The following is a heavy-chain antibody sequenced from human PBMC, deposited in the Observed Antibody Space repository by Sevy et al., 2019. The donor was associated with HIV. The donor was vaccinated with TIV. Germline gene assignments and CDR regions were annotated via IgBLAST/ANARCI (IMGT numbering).Heavy chain of an antibody. J-gene: IGHJ4*02. Sequence: GSLRLSCAASGFTFSSYWMSWVRQAPGKGLEWVANIKQDGSEKYYVDSVKGRFTISRDNAKNSLYLQMNSLRAEDTAVYYCARVGELRFLEWFFDYWGQGTLVTVSS. CDR2: IKQDGSEK. D-gene: IGHD3-3*01. CDR1: GFTFSSYW. CDR3: ARVGELRFLEWFFDY. V-gene: IGHV3-7*01.